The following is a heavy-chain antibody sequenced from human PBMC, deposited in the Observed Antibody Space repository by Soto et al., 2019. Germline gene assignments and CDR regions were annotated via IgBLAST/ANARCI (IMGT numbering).Heavy chain of an antibody. CDR2: IYFNGNT. J-gene: IGHJ4*02. Sequence: LSLTCTVSADSFSKYYWTWIRQPPGKGLEWIGYIYFNGNTKYNPSLEGRLTISIDTSKKEFSLKLSSVTAADAAVYYCASVTFGGIVLAHWGQGTLVTVSS. D-gene: IGHD3-16*01. CDR1: ADSFSKYY. CDR3: ASVTFGGIVLAH. V-gene: IGHV4-59*01.